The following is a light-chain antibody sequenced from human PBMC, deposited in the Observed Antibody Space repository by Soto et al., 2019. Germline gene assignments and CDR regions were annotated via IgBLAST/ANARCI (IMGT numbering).Light chain of an antibody. CDR2: AAS. J-gene: IGKJ2*01. V-gene: IGKV1-6*01. CDR3: LQDYNYPVT. CDR1: QGIRND. Sequence: AIQMTQSPSSLSASVGDRVTITCRASQGIRNDLGWYQQKPGKAPKLLIYAASSIHSGVPSRFSGSGSGTDFTLTISSLQPEDFATYYCLQDYNYPVTFGQGTKLEIK.